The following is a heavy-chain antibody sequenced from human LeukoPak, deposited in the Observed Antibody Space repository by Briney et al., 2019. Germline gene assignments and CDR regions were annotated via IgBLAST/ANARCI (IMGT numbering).Heavy chain of an antibody. Sequence: SVKVSCKASGFTFTSSAVQWVRQARGQRLEWIGWIVVGSGNTNHAQKFQERVTITRDMSTSTAYMELSSLRSEDTAVYYCASPGRGYYYDSSGYYYDAFDIWGQGTMVTVSS. CDR2: IVVGSGNT. D-gene: IGHD3-22*01. CDR1: GFTFTSSA. CDR3: ASPGRGYYYDSSGYYYDAFDI. V-gene: IGHV1-58*01. J-gene: IGHJ3*02.